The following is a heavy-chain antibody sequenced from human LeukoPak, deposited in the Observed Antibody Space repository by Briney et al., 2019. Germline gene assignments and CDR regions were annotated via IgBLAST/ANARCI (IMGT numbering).Heavy chain of an antibody. V-gene: IGHV4-30-2*01. D-gene: IGHD4-17*01. Sequence: SETPSPTCAVSGGSISSGGYSWSWIRQPPGKGLEWIGYIYHSGSTYYNPSLKSRVTISVDRSKNQFSLKLSSVIAADTAVYYCAREVGDYALDCWGQGTLVTVSS. CDR1: GGSISSGGYS. J-gene: IGHJ4*02. CDR2: IYHSGST. CDR3: AREVGDYALDC.